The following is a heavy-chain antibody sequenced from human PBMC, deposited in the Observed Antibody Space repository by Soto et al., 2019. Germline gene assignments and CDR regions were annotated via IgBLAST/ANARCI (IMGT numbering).Heavy chain of an antibody. Sequence: QVQLVQSEAEVKKPGASVKVSCKASGYTFPSYGISRVRQAPGQGLEWMGWISPYNAKTNYAQKFQGRVTMTTDTSTNTAYMELRSLRYDDTAVYYCTRDEGGSYAPPFDYWGQGTLVTVSS. V-gene: IGHV1-18*01. CDR1: GYTFPSYG. CDR2: ISPYNAKT. J-gene: IGHJ4*02. CDR3: TRDEGGSYAPPFDY. D-gene: IGHD1-26*01.